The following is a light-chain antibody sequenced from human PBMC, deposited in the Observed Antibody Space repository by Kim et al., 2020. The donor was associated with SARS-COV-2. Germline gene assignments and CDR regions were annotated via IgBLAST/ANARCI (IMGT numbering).Light chain of an antibody. CDR2: DAS. CDR1: QNIDNY. Sequence: SASVEDRVTVTRRTRQNIDNYVTRSQQKPEKAPRPLIYDASSLESEVPSGFGDMGSSTEFTLAISSLQPDDYATDYCKQYNSYCTFGQGTKVEIK. J-gene: IGKJ1*01. V-gene: IGKV1-5*01. CDR3: KQYNSYCT.